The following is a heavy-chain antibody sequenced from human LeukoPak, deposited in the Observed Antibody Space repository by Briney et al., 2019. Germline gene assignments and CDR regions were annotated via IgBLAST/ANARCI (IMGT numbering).Heavy chain of an antibody. CDR2: ISGSGGST. CDR1: GSTFSSYA. D-gene: IGHD6-19*01. Sequence: GGSLRLSCAASGSTFSSYAMSWVRQAPGKGLEWVSAISGSGGSTYYADSVKGRFTISRDNSKNTLYLQMNSLRAEDTAVYYCARALAVAGSVGGLVDWGQGTLVTVSS. J-gene: IGHJ4*02. V-gene: IGHV3-23*01. CDR3: ARALAVAGSVGGLVD.